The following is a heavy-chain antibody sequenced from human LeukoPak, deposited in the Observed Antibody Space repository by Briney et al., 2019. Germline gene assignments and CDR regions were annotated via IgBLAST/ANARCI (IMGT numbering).Heavy chain of an antibody. J-gene: IGHJ3*02. V-gene: IGHV4-4*07. Sequence: PSETLSLTCTVSGGSISNYFWSWIRQPAGKGLEWIGRVYVDGSTNYNPSLKSRVTMSVATSKNQFSLRLSSVTAADTAVYYCARGTYTVTTDAFDIWGQGTMVTVSS. CDR2: VYVDGST. CDR3: ARGTYTVTTDAFDI. D-gene: IGHD4-17*01. CDR1: GGSISNYF.